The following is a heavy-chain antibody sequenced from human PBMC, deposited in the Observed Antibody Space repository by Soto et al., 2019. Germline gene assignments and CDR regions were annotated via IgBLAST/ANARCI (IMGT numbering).Heavy chain of an antibody. CDR3: ARVQFSSAWIYAGDY. V-gene: IGHV1-46*01. CDR1: GYPFTSYL. D-gene: IGHD6-19*01. J-gene: IGHJ4*02. Sequence: QVQLLQSGAEVKKPGASVKVSCKASGYPFTSYLVHWVRQAPGQGLEWMGIINPSDESATYAQRFRGRVTITRDTSTSTVYMELNSLTSDDTAVYYCARVQFSSAWIYAGDYWGQGTLVTVSS. CDR2: INPSDESA.